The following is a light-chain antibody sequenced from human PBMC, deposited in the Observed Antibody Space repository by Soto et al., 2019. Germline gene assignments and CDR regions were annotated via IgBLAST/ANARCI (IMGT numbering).Light chain of an antibody. CDR2: GAS. CDR3: QQSYTAPRT. Sequence: EIVLTQSPGTLSLFPGERATLSCRASQSVSSTYFAWYRQKPGQPPSLLIYGASNRATGVPDRFSGSGSGTDFTLTISNLQPADFATYYCQQSYTAPRTFGPGTTVDMK. J-gene: IGKJ3*01. V-gene: IGKV3-20*01. CDR1: QSVSSTY.